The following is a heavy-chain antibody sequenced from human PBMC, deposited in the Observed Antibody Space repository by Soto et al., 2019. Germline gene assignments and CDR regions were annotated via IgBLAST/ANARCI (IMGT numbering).Heavy chain of an antibody. CDR1: GFTFSSYE. Sequence: GGSLRLSCAASGFTFSSYEMNWVRQAPGKGLEWVSYISSSGSTIYYADSVKGRFTISRDNAKNSLYLQMNSLRAEDTAVYYCARDYEEVVPSATYYDSMDVWGQGTTVTVSS. CDR2: ISSSGSTI. D-gene: IGHD2-2*01. V-gene: IGHV3-48*03. CDR3: ARDYEEVVPSATYYDSMDV. J-gene: IGHJ6*02.